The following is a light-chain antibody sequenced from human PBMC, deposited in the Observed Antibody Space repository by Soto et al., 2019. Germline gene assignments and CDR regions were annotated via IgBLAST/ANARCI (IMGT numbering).Light chain of an antibody. V-gene: IGKV3-15*01. CDR1: QSISDT. CDR2: GAS. CDR3: QQYNNWPWT. Sequence: EIVLTQSPATLSLSPGERATLSCRASQSISDTLAWYQQKPGQAPRLLIHGASTRAPGFPARFSGRGSGTDFTLTISSLQSEDFAVDYCQQYNNWPWTFGQAIKVDI. J-gene: IGKJ1*01.